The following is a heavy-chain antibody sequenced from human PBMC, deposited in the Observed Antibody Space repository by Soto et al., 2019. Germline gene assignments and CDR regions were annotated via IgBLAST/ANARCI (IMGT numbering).Heavy chain of an antibody. CDR1: VGSITISSYN. CDR2: IYYDGST. D-gene: IGHD3-10*01. Sequence: SETLSLTCSVSVGSITISSYNWDWIRQPPGKGMEWIGTIYYDGSTSYNPSLRSQVTMSVDTSKNHLALKVNSVTAADTAVYYCARFYGNAFDVWGRGTVVTVSS. V-gene: IGHV4-39*02. J-gene: IGHJ3*01. CDR3: ARFYGNAFDV.